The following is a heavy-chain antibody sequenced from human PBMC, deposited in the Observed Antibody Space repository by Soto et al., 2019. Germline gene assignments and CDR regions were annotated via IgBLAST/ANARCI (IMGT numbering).Heavy chain of an antibody. CDR2: IYWNDDE. J-gene: IGHJ5*02. D-gene: IGHD2-15*01. V-gene: IGHV2-5*01. CDR1: GFSHSTSGVA. CDR3: ARLLTAALFSYDL. Sequence: QITLKESGPTLVKPTQTLTLTCTLSGFSHSTSGVAVGWIRQPPGQALEWLGHIYWNDDEYYSTSLKSRLSLSKDTSKNQVVLTMTNVDPLDTGTYCCARLLTAALFSYDLWGQGTLVTVSS.